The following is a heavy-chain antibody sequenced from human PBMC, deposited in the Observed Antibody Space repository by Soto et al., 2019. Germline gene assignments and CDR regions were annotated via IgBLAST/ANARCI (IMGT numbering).Heavy chain of an antibody. V-gene: IGHV1-69*13. J-gene: IGHJ4*02. Sequence: GASVKVSCKASGGTFSSYAISWVRQAPGQGLEWMGGIIPIFGTANYAQKFQGRVTITADESTSTAYMELSSLRSEDTAVYYCARGTAWRDCTNGVCFDYWGQGTLVTVSS. CDR1: GGTFSSYA. CDR2: IIPIFGTA. CDR3: ARGTAWRDCTNGVCFDY. D-gene: IGHD2-8*01.